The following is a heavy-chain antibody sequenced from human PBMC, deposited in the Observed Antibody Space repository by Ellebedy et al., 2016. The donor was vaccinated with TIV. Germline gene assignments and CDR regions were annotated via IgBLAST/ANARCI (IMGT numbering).Heavy chain of an antibody. V-gene: IGHV3-23*01. CDR2: ISHTGSRT. Sequence: GESLKISCVASGFSFSSYALSWVRQAPGKGLEWVSTISHTGSRTYYADSVEGRFIISRDNSKKTLYLQMNSLRADDTAVYYCAKERGDGMIVVDWYFDLWGRGTLVTVSS. D-gene: IGHD3-22*01. J-gene: IGHJ2*01. CDR1: GFSFSSYA. CDR3: AKERGDGMIVVDWYFDL.